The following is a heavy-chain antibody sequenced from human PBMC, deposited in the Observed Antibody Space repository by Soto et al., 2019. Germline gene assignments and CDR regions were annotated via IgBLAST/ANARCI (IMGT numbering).Heavy chain of an antibody. D-gene: IGHD3-9*01. CDR1: GFSFSNYG. CDR3: AKAPHSYYDILTGYPFDY. V-gene: IGHV3-30*18. Sequence: PGGSLRLSCAASGFSFSNYGMHWVRQAPGKGLEWVAVISYDESTKYYADSVKGRFTISRDNSKNTLYLQMNSLRTEDTAVYYCAKAPHSYYDILTGYPFDYWGQGTLVTVSS. J-gene: IGHJ4*02. CDR2: ISYDESTK.